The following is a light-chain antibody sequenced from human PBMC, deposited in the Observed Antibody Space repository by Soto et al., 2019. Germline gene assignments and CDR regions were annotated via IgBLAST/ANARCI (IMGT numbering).Light chain of an antibody. J-gene: IGKJ1*01. Sequence: EIVLTQSPGTMSVSPGERVTLSCRASQTVTRSYLAWYQQKPGQAPRLLIYGASIRATGIPDRFSGSGSGTDFTLTISRLEPEEFAVYYCQQYGSSPRTFGQGTKVAI. CDR1: QTVTRSY. CDR3: QQYGSSPRT. CDR2: GAS. V-gene: IGKV3-20*01.